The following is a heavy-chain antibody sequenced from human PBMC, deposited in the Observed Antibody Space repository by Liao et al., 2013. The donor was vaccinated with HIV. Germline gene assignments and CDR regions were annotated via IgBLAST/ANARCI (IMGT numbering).Heavy chain of an antibody. CDR3: ARESPLLYSDSSGYSYFYYYMDV. V-gene: IGHV4-4*07. J-gene: IGHJ6*03. D-gene: IGHD3-22*01. Sequence: QVHLQESGPGLVKPSETLSLTCTVSGGSINPYYWSWIRKSAGKGLEWIGRIYGSGSTDYNPSLKSRVAMSLDTSKNQFSLKLSSVTAADTAVYYCARESPLLYSDSSGYSYFYYYMDVWGKGTTVTVSS. CDR1: GGSINPYY. CDR2: IYGSGST.